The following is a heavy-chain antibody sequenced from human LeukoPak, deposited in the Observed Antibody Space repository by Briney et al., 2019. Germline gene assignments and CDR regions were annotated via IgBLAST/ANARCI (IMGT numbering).Heavy chain of an antibody. CDR3: ARPPYELVSAAPFDY. CDR1: GHTFTGYY. V-gene: IGHV1-2*02. D-gene: IGHD2-2*01. J-gene: IGHJ4*02. Sequence: ASVKVSCKASGHTFTGYYIHWVRQAPREGLEWVGWINPDSGDTYYAQKFHGRVTMARDTSINTAYMELSRLRSDDTGVFFCARPPYELVSAAPFDYWGQGTLVTVSS. CDR2: INPDSGDT.